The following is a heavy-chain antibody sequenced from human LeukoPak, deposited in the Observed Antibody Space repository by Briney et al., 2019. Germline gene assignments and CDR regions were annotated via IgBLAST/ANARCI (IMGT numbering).Heavy chain of an antibody. CDR2: INHSGRT. Sequence: SETLSLTCAVCVGSFSGYYWSWVRHPPGKGREGMGEINHSGRTNYNPSLKSRGTISVDTCKNQSSLRRRSVPAADTAVYYCARGLRPIAAAGTRYPDYWGQGTLVTVSS. J-gene: IGHJ4*02. V-gene: IGHV4-34*01. CDR3: ARGLRPIAAAGTRYPDY. CDR1: VGSFSGYY. D-gene: IGHD6-13*01.